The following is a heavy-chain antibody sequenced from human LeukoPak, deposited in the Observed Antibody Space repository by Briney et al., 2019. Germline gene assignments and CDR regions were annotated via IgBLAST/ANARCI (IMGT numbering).Heavy chain of an antibody. J-gene: IGHJ4*02. D-gene: IGHD3-10*01. CDR1: GFTVSSNY. CDR3: ARDNYSGLGSFDY. CDR2: IYSGGRT. Sequence: GSLRLSCVAFGFTVSSNYMSWVRQAPGKGLEWVSVIYSGGRTYYADSVKGRFTISRDNSKNTLSLQMNSLRAEDTAVYYCARDNYSGLGSFDYWGQGTLVTVSS. V-gene: IGHV3-53*01.